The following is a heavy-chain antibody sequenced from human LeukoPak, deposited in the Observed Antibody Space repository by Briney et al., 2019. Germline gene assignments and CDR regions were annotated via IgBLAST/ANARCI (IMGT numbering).Heavy chain of an antibody. J-gene: IGHJ4*02. V-gene: IGHV3-53*01. CDR2: IYSGGST. D-gene: IGHD2-15*01. Sequence: PGGSLRLSCAASGFTVSSNYMSWVRQAPGKGLEWVSVIYSGGSTYYADSVKGRFTISRDNSKNTLYLQMNSLRAEDTAVYYCARDLYCSGGSCGYWGRGTLVTVSS. CDR3: ARDLYCSGGSCGY. CDR1: GFTVSSNY.